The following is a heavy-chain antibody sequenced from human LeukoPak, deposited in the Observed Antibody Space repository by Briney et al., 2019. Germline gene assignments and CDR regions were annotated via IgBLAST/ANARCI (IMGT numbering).Heavy chain of an antibody. CDR3: ARPRYSSSWIHY. CDR1: GFTFSSYA. CDR2: ISYDGSNK. D-gene: IGHD6-13*01. V-gene: IGHV3-30-3*01. J-gene: IGHJ4*02. Sequence: PRRSLRLSCAASGFTFSSYAMHWVRQAPGKGLEWVAVISYDGSNKYYADSVKGRFTTSRDNSKNTLYLQMNSLRAEDTAVYYCARPRYSSSWIHYWGQGTLVTVSS.